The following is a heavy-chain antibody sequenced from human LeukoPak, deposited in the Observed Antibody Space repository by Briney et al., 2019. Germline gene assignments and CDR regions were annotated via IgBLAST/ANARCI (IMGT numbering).Heavy chain of an antibody. J-gene: IGHJ4*02. V-gene: IGHV3-30*02. CDR2: IRFDGNNE. D-gene: IGHD5-12*01. CDR1: GFTFSNFG. Sequence: GGSLRLSCAASGFTFSNFGMHWVRQAPGKGLEWVAFIRFDGNNEYYADSVKGRFTISRDNSKNTLYLQMNSLRTEDTAVYYCAKDGRNRGNDCNYFDYWGQGTLVTVSS. CDR3: AKDGRNRGNDCNYFDY.